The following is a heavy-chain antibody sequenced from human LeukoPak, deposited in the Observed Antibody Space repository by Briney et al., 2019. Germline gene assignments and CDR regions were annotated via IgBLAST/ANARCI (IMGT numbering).Heavy chain of an antibody. J-gene: IGHJ4*02. CDR1: GYTFTSYY. D-gene: IGHD2-2*01. CDR2: INPSGGST. CDR3: ARDGNIVVVRAAPDY. Sequence: ASAKVSCKASGYTFTSYYMHWVRQAPGQGLEWMGMINPSGGSTNYAQKFQGRVTMTGDTSTSTVYMELSSLRSEDTAVYYCARDGNIVVVRAAPDYWGQGTLVTVSS. V-gene: IGHV1-46*01.